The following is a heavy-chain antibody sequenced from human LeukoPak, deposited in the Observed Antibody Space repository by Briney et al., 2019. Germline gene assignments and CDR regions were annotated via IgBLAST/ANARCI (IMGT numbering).Heavy chain of an antibody. CDR1: GGSISSIGHY. V-gene: IGHV4-39*01. CDR2: IHYTGTT. J-gene: IGHJ4*02. CDR3: ARQEYSGYDYPVDY. Sequence: SDTLSLTCTVSGGSISSIGHYWRRSPQPPGKGLEWFGTIHYTGTTYYTPSLKSRVTTSVDTSKNQFSLRLTSETAADTAVYYCARQEYSGYDYPVDYWGQGTLVTVSS. D-gene: IGHD5-12*01.